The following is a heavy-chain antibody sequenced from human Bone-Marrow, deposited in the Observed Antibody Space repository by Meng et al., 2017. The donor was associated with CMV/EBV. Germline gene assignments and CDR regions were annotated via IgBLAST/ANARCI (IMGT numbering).Heavy chain of an antibody. V-gene: IGHV4-59*11. CDR3: AERGGGY. J-gene: IGHJ4*02. CDR1: GVSISTHY. Sequence: VQLRQSGPGLWKPSETLSLTCSVSGVSISTHYWSWIRQTPGKGLEWIASIHYTGRADYSPSLKSRVTVSVDTSDSQLSLKLSSVTTADTAMYYCAERGGGYWGQGILVTVSS. CDR2: IHYTGRA. D-gene: IGHD1-1*01.